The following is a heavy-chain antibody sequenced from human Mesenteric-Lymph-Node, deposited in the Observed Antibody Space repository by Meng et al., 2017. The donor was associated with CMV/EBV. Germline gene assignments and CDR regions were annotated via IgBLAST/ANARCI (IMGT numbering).Heavy chain of an antibody. Sequence: ASVKVSCKASGGTFSTYSFNWVRQAPGQGLEWMGIINVLGSGTIYAQKFQDRLTLTRDTSTTTVYMELRSLKSDDTAVYYCASRAGIQEDYFAHWGQGTLVTVSS. J-gene: IGHJ4*02. CDR2: INVLGSGT. D-gene: IGHD1-1*01. CDR3: ASRAGIQEDYFAH. V-gene: IGHV1-46*01. CDR1: GGTFSTYS.